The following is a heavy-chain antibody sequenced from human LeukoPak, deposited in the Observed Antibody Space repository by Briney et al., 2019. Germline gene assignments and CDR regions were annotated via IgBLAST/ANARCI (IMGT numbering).Heavy chain of an antibody. V-gene: IGHV4-59*01. CDR3: ARGRNDHGGMFFDP. CDR2: MFYRGYT. D-gene: IGHD4-23*01. CDR1: GDSMKTYY. J-gene: IGHJ5*02. Sequence: SETLSLTCTVSGDSMKTYYWGWVRQSPGKGLEWIAFMFYRGYTSSSPSLKSRVTMSVDTSKSQFSLSLSSVTAADTAVYYCARGRNDHGGMFFDPWGQGTLVTVSS.